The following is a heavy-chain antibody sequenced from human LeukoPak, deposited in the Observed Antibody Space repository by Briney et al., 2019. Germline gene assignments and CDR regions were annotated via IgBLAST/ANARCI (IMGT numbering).Heavy chain of an antibody. V-gene: IGHV4-59*10. CDR2: IFSSGST. CDR3: ARTGSYWEAYFDF. CDR1: GGSFSGYY. D-gene: IGHD1-26*01. Sequence: SETLSLTCAVYGGSFSGYYWSWIRQPPGKGLEWIGRIFSSGSTNYNPSLKSRVTMSVDTSKNQFSLKLNSVTAADTAVYYCARTGSYWEAYFDFWGQGTLVTVSS. J-gene: IGHJ4*02.